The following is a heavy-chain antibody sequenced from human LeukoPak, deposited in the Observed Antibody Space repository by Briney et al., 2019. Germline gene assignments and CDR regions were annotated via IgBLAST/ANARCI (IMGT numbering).Heavy chain of an antibody. CDR3: ARPRHCSSTSCYGGDWFDP. CDR2: IIPILGIA. J-gene: IGHJ5*02. V-gene: IGHV1-69*04. D-gene: IGHD2-2*01. CDR1: GGTFSSYA. Sequence: ASVKVSCKASGGTFSSYASSWVRQAPGQGLEWMGRIIPILGIANYAQKFQGRVTITADKSTSTAYMELSSLRSEDTAVYYCARPRHCSSTSCYGGDWFDPWGQGTLVTVSS.